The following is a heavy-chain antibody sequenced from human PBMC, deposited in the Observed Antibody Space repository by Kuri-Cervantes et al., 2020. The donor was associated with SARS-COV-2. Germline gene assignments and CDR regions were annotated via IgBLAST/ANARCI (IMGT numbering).Heavy chain of an antibody. CDR1: GYTFTSYG. Sequence: ASVKVSCKASGYTFTSYGISWVRQAPGQGLEWMGWISAYNGNTNYAQKLQGRVTMTTDTSTSTAYVELRSLRSDDTAVHYCARWTLGYCSSTSCQLDIWGQGTMVTVSS. D-gene: IGHD2-2*01. V-gene: IGHV1-18*01. J-gene: IGHJ3*02. CDR2: ISAYNGNT. CDR3: ARWTLGYCSSTSCQLDI.